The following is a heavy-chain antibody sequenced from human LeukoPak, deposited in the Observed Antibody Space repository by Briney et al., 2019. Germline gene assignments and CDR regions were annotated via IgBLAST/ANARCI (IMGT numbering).Heavy chain of an antibody. CDR3: AKDRDGYCDY. J-gene: IGHJ4*02. D-gene: IGHD5-24*01. CDR1: GFTFSSYW. CDR2: ISGSGGST. V-gene: IGHV3-23*01. Sequence: GGSLRLSCAASGFTFSSYWMSCVRQAPGKGLEWVSAISGSGGSTYYADSVKGRFTISRDNSKNTLYLQMNSLRAEDTAVYYCAKDRDGYCDYWGQGTLVTVSS.